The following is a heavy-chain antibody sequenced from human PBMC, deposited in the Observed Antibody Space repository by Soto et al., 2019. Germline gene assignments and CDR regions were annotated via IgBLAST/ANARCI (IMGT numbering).Heavy chain of an antibody. Sequence: SVLLSVPCSVVDGSIISYYWSYIRQPPGKGLEWIGYIYYSGSTNYNPSLKSRVTISVDTSKNQFSLKLSSVTAADTAVYYCARDWGYSGSHRYYYGMDVWGQGTTVTVSS. D-gene: IGHD1-26*01. CDR3: ARDWGYSGSHRYYYGMDV. J-gene: IGHJ6*02. CDR1: DGSIISYY. CDR2: IYYSGST. V-gene: IGHV4-59*01.